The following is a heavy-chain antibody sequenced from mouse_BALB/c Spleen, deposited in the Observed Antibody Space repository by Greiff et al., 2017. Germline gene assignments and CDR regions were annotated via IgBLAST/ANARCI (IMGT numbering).Heavy chain of an antibody. CDR2: ISSGGGST. Sequence: EVQVVESGGGLVQPGGSLKLSCAASGFAFSSYDMSWVRQTPGKRLEWVAYISSGGGSTYYPDTVKGRFTISRDNAKNTLYLQMSSLKSEDTAMYYCARRDYYYYAMDYWGQGTSVTVSS. D-gene: IGHD1-1*01. CDR3: ARRDYYYYAMDY. V-gene: IGHV5-12-1*01. J-gene: IGHJ4*01. CDR1: GFAFSSYD.